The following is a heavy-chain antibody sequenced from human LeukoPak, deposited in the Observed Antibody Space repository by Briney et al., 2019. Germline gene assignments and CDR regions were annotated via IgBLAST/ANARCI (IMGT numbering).Heavy chain of an antibody. V-gene: IGHV3-30*04. Sequence: GGSLRLSCAVSGFTSSSYAMHWFRQAPGKGREWVALISYDGSDKYYADSVKGRFTISRDNSKNTLYLQMNSLRAGDTAVYYCAREGSYGLDYWGQGTLVTVSS. CDR3: AREGSYGLDY. J-gene: IGHJ4*02. CDR1: GFTSSSYA. D-gene: IGHD5-18*01. CDR2: ISYDGSDK.